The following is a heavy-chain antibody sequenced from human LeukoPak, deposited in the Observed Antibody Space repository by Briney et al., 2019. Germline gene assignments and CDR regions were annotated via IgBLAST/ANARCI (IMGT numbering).Heavy chain of an antibody. CDR3: AKSRGGSSRCEFDC. J-gene: IGHJ4*02. V-gene: IGHV3-23*01. D-gene: IGHD1-26*01. CDR1: GFTLSSYG. Sequence: GGSLRLSFAASGFTLSSYGMSWVRQAPGKGLEGVSAISGSGGSTYYADSVKVRFTIARDNSKNTLYLQMNRVRAEDAAVCYCAKSRGGSSRCEFDCWGQGVLVTVSS. CDR2: ISGSGGST.